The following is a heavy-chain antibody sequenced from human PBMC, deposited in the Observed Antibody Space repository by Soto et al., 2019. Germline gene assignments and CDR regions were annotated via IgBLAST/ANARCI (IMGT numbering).Heavy chain of an antibody. CDR2: IIPILGIA. Sequence: QVQLVQSGAEVKKPGSSVKVSCKTSGGTFSSYTISWVRQAPGQGLEWMGRIIPILGIANYAQKLQGRVTITADKSTSTDFMELSRLKSEHMAVYYCARDDYCSSTSCQPPPFDYWGQGTRVTASS. D-gene: IGHD2-2*01. CDR1: GGTFSSYT. CDR3: ARDDYCSSTSCQPPPFDY. V-gene: IGHV1-69*08. J-gene: IGHJ4*02.